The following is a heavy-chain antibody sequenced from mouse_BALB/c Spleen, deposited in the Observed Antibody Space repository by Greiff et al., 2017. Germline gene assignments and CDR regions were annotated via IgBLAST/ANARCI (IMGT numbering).Heavy chain of an antibody. CDR1: GFNIKDTY. J-gene: IGHJ4*01. CDR3: ARGGYDGNYYAMDY. CDR2: IDPANGNT. Sequence: DVKLVESGAELVKPGASVKLSCTASGFNIKDTYMHWVKQRPEQGLEWIGRIDPANGNTKYDPKFQGKATITADTSSNTAYLQLSSLTSEDTAVYYCARGGYDGNYYAMDYWGQGTSVTVSS. V-gene: IGHV14-3*02. D-gene: IGHD2-2*01.